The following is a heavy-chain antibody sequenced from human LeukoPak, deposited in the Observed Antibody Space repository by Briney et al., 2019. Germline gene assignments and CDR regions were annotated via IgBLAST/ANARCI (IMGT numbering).Heavy chain of an antibody. CDR1: GGSISSGGYY. D-gene: IGHD6-6*01. J-gene: IGHJ4*02. CDR2: IYHSGST. CDR3: ARDPDTHSSSWTRTSRFFDY. Sequence: SETLSLTCTVSGGSISSGGYYWSWIRQPPGKGLEWIGYIYHSGSTYYNPSLKSRVTISVDRSKNQFSLKLSSVTAADTAVYYCARDPDTHSSSWTRTSRFFDYWGQGTLVTVSS. V-gene: IGHV4-30-2*01.